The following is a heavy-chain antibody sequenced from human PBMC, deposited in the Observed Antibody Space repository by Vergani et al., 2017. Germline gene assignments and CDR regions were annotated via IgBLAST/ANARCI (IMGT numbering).Heavy chain of an antibody. CDR3: AKGVYCSSTSCYEGRGYYYGMGV. CDR2: ISGSGGNT. CDR1: GFTFSSYA. D-gene: IGHD2-2*01. V-gene: IGHV3-23*01. J-gene: IGHJ6*02. Sequence: EVQLLESGGGLVQPGGSLRLSCGASGFTFSSYAMTWVRQAPGKGLEWVSAISGSGGNTFYTDSVKGRFTISRDNSKNTLYLQMNSLRADDTAVYYCAKGVYCSSTSCYEGRGYYYGMGVWGQGTTVTVSS.